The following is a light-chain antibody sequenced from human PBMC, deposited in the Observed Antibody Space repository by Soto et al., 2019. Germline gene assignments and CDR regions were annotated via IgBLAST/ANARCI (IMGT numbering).Light chain of an antibody. CDR3: GTWDSSLSAV. J-gene: IGLJ1*01. CDR1: NANIGNNY. Sequence: GLAQPPSRFAAPGQKVPIPCSGSNANIGNNYVSWYQQLPGTAPQLLIYENNKRPSGIPDRFSGSKSGTSATLGITGLQTGDEADYYCGTWDSSLSAVFGTGTKVTVL. V-gene: IGLV1-51*02. CDR2: ENN.